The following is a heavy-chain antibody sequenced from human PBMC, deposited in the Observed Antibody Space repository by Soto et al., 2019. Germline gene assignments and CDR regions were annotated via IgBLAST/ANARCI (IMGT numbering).Heavy chain of an antibody. CDR1: GGSISSYY. CDR2: IYYSGST. J-gene: IGHJ3*02. CDR3: ARDRVRQQDAFDI. V-gene: IGHV4-59*01. Sequence: SETLSLTCTVSGGSISSYYWSWIRQPPGKGLEWIGYIYYSGSTNYNPSLKSRVTISVDTSKNQFSLKLSSVTAADTAVYYCARDRVRQQDAFDIWGQGTMVTVS.